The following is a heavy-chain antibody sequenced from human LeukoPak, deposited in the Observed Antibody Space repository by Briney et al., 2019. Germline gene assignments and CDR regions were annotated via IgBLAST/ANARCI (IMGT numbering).Heavy chain of an antibody. D-gene: IGHD3-16*01. CDR1: GFTFSSYS. CDR2: ISGSSGTI. V-gene: IGHV3-48*01. J-gene: IGHJ6*03. CDR3: ARRFGAARDDYMDV. Sequence: GGSLRLSCAASGFTFSSYSMNCGRQAPGKGLEWVSYISGSSGTIFYADSVKGRFTISRDNAKNSLFLQMNSLRAEYTAVYYCARRFGAARDDYMDVWGKGTTVTVSS.